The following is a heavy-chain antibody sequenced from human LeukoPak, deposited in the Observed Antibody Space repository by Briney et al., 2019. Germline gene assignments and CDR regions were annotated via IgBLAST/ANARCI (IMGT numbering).Heavy chain of an antibody. Sequence: PSETLSLTCTVSGGSISSSSYYWSWLRQHPGKGPEWIAYIYYTAGAYYNPSLESRVSISLDASENQFSLKLSSVTAADTAVYYCARGRRELKYAPDYWGQGTLVTVSS. V-gene: IGHV4-31*03. D-gene: IGHD2-2*01. J-gene: IGHJ4*02. CDR1: GGSISSSSYY. CDR2: IYYTAGA. CDR3: ARGRRELKYAPDY.